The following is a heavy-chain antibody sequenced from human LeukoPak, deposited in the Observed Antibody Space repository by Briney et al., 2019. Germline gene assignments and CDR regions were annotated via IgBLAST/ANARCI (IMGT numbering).Heavy chain of an antibody. CDR2: IYYSGST. J-gene: IGHJ4*02. CDR3: ARTHYGGNSFYYLDY. D-gene: IGHD4-23*01. V-gene: IGHV4-39*07. CDR1: GGSISSSSYY. Sequence: SETLSLTCTVSGGSISSSSYYWGWIRQPPGKGLEWIGSIYYSGSTYYNPSLKSRVTISVDTSKNQFSLKLSSVTAADTAVYYCARTHYGGNSFYYLDYWGQGTLVTVSS.